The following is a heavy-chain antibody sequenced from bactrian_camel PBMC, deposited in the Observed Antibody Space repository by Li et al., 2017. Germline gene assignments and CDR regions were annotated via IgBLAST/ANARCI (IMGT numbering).Heavy chain of an antibody. Sequence: HVQLVESGGGSVQAGGALRLTCTASGNTKCMAWFRQAPGKEREGVAVITRAGDDTTYHASVKGRFTISKDSAKETIYLQMNSLKPEDTGIYYCAATRISTRGFCPGSTKREVYRAWGQGTQVTVS. CDR3: AATRISTRGFCPGSTKREVYRA. CDR1: GNTKC. J-gene: IGHJ6*01. V-gene: IGHV3S53*01. CDR2: ITRAGDDT. D-gene: IGHD7*01.